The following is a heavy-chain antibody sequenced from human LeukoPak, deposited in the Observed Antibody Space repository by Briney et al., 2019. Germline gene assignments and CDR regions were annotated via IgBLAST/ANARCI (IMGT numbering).Heavy chain of an antibody. CDR3: ARLLKYFDSDS. V-gene: IGHV4-39*01. CDR1: GGSISSSSYY. CDR2: IYYSGAT. J-gene: IGHJ4*02. D-gene: IGHD3-9*01. Sequence: SETLSLTCTVSGGSISSSSYYWGWIRQPPGKGLEWIGSIYYSGATYHNPSLKSRIAISVDTSTNQFSLKLSSVTAADTAVYYCARLLKYFDSDSWGQGTLVTVSS.